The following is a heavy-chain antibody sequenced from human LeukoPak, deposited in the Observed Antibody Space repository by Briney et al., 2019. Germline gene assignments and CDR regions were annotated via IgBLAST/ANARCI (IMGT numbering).Heavy chain of an antibody. CDR2: ISSSGGTI. CDR3: AREGGVNYYDLDYFDY. J-gene: IGHJ4*02. V-gene: IGHV3-48*03. CDR1: GITFSTYE. Sequence: GGSLRLSCAVSGITFSTYEMTWVRQAPGKGLEWVSYISSSGGTIYYADSVKGRFTISRDNAKNSLYLQMNSLRAEDTAVYYCAREGGVNYYDLDYFDYWGQGTLITVSS. D-gene: IGHD3-22*01.